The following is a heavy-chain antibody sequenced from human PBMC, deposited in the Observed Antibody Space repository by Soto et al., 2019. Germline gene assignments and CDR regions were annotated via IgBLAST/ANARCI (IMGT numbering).Heavy chain of an antibody. Sequence: QVQLQESGPGLVKPSETLSLTCTVSGAFMRGHYWTWVRQPPGQGLEWIGYVYFSGSSSYNPSLKNRVTISLDTSKSQFSLKLSSVTAADTAFYYCARDNGNYDLDFWGQGTLVTVSS. CDR1: GAFMRGHY. V-gene: IGHV4-59*11. D-gene: IGHD3-3*01. CDR3: ARDNGNYDLDF. CDR2: VYFSGSS. J-gene: IGHJ4*02.